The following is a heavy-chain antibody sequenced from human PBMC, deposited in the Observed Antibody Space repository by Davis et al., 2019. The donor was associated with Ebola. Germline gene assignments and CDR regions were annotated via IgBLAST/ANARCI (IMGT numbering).Heavy chain of an antibody. CDR2: ISSSSSYI. CDR1: GFTFSSYE. Sequence: GESLKISCAASGFTFSSYEMNWVRQAPGKGLEWVSSISSSSSYIYYADSVKGRFTISRDNAKNSLYLQMNSLRAEDTAVYYCARGLGMTAVAVWGQGTLVTVSS. D-gene: IGHD6-19*01. J-gene: IGHJ4*02. CDR3: ARGLGMTAVAV. V-gene: IGHV3-21*01.